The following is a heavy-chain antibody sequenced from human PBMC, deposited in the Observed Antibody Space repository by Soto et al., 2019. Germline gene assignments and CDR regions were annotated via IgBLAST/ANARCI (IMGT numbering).Heavy chain of an antibody. Sequence: EVQLVESGGTLVQPGGSLRLSCEGSGFTFGSYCMTWVRQAPGKGLEWVANIKRDGSNKSYLDSVRGRFTISRDNAKNSLYLQMSSLRAEDTALYYCARAVSPGSSSLYLDAFDIWGQGTMVTVSS. CDR1: GFTFGSYC. CDR2: IKRDGSNK. D-gene: IGHD6-13*01. V-gene: IGHV3-7*05. CDR3: ARAVSPGSSSLYLDAFDI. J-gene: IGHJ3*02.